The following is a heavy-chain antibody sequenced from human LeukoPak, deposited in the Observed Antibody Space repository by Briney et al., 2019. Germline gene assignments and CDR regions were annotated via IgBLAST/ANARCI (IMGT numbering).Heavy chain of an antibody. CDR2: VKQDGSEK. V-gene: IGHV3-7*01. CDR1: GFTFSSYW. J-gene: IGHJ3*02. D-gene: IGHD3-10*01. Sequence: GGSLRLSCAASGFTFSSYWMSWVRQAPGKGLEWVANVKQDGSEKYYVDSVKGRFTISRDNAKNSLYLQMNSLRAEDTAVYFCARERQDTIVHSGAFDIWGQGTMVTVSS. CDR3: ARERQDTIVHSGAFDI.